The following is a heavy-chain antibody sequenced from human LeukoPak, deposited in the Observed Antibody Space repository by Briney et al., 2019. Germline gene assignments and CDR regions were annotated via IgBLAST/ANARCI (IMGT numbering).Heavy chain of an antibody. CDR3: ARDWVYGSGSYYYHPPFDY. J-gene: IGHJ4*02. CDR1: GYSISSGYY. V-gene: IGHV4-38-2*02. Sequence: PSETLSLTCAVSGYSISSGYYWGWIRQPPGKGLEWIGSIYHSGSTYYNPSLKSRATISVDTSKNQFALKLSSVTAAATAVYYCARDWVYGSGSYYYHPPFDYWGQGTLVTVSS. D-gene: IGHD3-10*01. CDR2: IYHSGST.